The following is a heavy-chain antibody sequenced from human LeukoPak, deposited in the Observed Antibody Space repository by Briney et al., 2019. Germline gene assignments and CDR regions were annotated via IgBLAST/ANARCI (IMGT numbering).Heavy chain of an antibody. Sequence: PGGSLRLSCEASGFSFDDYGMNWVRQAPGKGLEWVSGINWNGGGTGYADSVKGRFTISRHNAKNSLYLQMNSLRAEDTALYYCVRANRYFDWSPHYWGQGTLVTVSS. CDR3: VRANRYFDWSPHY. CDR1: GFSFDDYG. V-gene: IGHV3-20*04. CDR2: INWNGGGT. J-gene: IGHJ4*02. D-gene: IGHD3-9*01.